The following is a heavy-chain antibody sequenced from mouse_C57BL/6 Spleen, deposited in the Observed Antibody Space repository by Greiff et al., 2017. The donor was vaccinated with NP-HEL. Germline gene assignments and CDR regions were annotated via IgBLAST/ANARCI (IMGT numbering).Heavy chain of an antibody. J-gene: IGHJ2*01. CDR3: TRWDGSSSYYFDY. Sequence: VKLQQSGAELVRPGASVTLSCKASGYTFTDYEMHWVKQTPVHGLEWIGAIDPETGGTAYNQKFKGKAILTADKSSSTAYMELRSLTSEDSAVYYCTRWDGSSSYYFDYWGQGTTLTVSS. V-gene: IGHV1-15*01. D-gene: IGHD1-1*01. CDR2: IDPETGGT. CDR1: GYTFTDYE.